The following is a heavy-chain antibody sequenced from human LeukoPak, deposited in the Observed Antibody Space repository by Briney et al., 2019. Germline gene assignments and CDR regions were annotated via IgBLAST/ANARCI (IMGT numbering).Heavy chain of an antibody. D-gene: IGHD6-19*01. J-gene: IGHJ4*02. CDR2: ISGSGGST. Sequence: QPGGSLRLLCAAWGFPRSSYAMSGVRRSPGEALKCFSAISGSGGSTYYADYVKGRFTISRDNSKNALYLQMNSLRAEDTAVYYCAKELSPIAVAGIPDYWGQGTLVTVSS. V-gene: IGHV3-23*01. CDR1: GFPRSSYA. CDR3: AKELSPIAVAGIPDY.